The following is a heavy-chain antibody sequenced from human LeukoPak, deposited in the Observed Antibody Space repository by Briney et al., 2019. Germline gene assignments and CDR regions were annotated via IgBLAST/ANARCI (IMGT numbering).Heavy chain of an antibody. CDR1: GYTFTSYG. V-gene: IGHV1-18*01. Sequence: ASVKVSCKASGYTFTSYGISWVRQAPGQGLEWMGWISAYNGNTNYAQKLQGRVTMTTDTSTSTAYMGLRSLRSDDTAVYYCARGDPIVLMGAFDIWGQGTMVTVSS. CDR2: ISAYNGNT. D-gene: IGHD2-8*01. J-gene: IGHJ3*02. CDR3: ARGDPIVLMGAFDI.